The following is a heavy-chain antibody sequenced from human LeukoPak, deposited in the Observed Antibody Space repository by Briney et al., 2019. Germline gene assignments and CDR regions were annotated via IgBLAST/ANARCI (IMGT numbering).Heavy chain of an antibody. J-gene: IGHJ1*01. CDR2: ISYDGSNK. CDR1: GFTFSSYA. D-gene: IGHD2-15*01. Sequence: GGSLRPSCAASGFTFSSYAMHWVRQAPGKGLEWVAVISYDGSNKYYADSVKGRFTISRDNSKNTLYLQMKSLRAEDTAVYYCARLPAVVVVVAANSVGFQHWGQGTLVTVSS. CDR3: ARLPAVVVVVAANSVGFQH. V-gene: IGHV3-30-3*01.